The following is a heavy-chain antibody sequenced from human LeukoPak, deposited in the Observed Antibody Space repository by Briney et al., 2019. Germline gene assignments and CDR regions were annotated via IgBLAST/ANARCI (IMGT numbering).Heavy chain of an antibody. CDR2: ISYDGGNK. CDR3: TEAAFNGFDP. V-gene: IGHV3-30*07. CDR1: GVTLSSYS. J-gene: IGHJ5*02. Sequence: PRGFLRLSRADSGVTLSSYSMHWVRPAPGKGLEWVTVISYDGGNKFSPDSVKGRFTISRDNSKNTLYLQRNSLKTEDTAVYYCTEAAFNGFDPWGQGTLVTVPS.